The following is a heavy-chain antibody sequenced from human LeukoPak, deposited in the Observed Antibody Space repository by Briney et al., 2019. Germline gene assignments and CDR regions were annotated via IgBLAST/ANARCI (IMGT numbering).Heavy chain of an antibody. CDR1: GFTFSTYG. CDR2: IYSGGSS. J-gene: IGHJ4*02. V-gene: IGHV3-66*01. D-gene: IGHD2-2*01. Sequence: PGGSLRLSCAASGFTFSTYGMHWVRQAPGKGLEWVSVIYSGGSSYYADSVKGRFTISRDNSKNTLYLQMNSLRAEDTAVYYCARDWCSSTSCFFDCWGQGTLVTVSS. CDR3: ARDWCSSTSCFFDC.